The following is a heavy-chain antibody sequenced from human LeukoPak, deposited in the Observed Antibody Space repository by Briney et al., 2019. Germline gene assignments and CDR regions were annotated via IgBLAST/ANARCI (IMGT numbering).Heavy chain of an antibody. D-gene: IGHD1-20*01. V-gene: IGHV1-8*03. CDR1: GYTFTSYD. CDR3: ARVVRDNWNDNYYYYMDV. J-gene: IGHJ6*03. CDR2: MNPNSGNT. Sequence: ASVKVSCKASGYTFTSYDINWVRQATGQGLEWMGWMNPNSGNTGYAQKFQGRVTITRNTSISTAYMELSSLRSEDTAVYYCARVVRDNWNDNYYYYMDVWGKGTTVTVSS.